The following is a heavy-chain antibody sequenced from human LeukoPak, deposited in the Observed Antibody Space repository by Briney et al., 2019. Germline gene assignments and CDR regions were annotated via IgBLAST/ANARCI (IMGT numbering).Heavy chain of an antibody. D-gene: IGHD2-2*01. CDR2: ISGSGAST. J-gene: IGHJ4*02. V-gene: IGHV3-23*01. Sequence: GGSLRLSCATSGFTFSSYAMSWVRQAPGKGLEWVSGISGSGASTYYEDSVKGRFTISRDNSRNTLYLQMNSLRVEDTAVYYCAKQRSEVPVAAANYWGQGSLVTVSS. CDR3: AKQRSEVPVAAANY. CDR1: GFTFSSYA.